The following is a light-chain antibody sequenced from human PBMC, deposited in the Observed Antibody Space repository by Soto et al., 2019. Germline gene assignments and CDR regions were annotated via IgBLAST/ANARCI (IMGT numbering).Light chain of an antibody. CDR2: GAS. J-gene: IGKJ1*01. CDR1: QSVDSTF. V-gene: IGKV3-20*01. Sequence: EIVLTQSPGSLSLSPGERATLSCRASQSVDSTFFAWYQKKPGQAPRLLIYGASKRATGVPDRFSGSGSGTDFPLTISRREPEDFAVYYCQQYMSSVTFGQGTKVEI. CDR3: QQYMSSVT.